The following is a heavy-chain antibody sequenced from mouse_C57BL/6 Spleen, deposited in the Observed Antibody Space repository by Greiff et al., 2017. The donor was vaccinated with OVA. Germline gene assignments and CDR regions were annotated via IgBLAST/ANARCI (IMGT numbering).Heavy chain of an antibody. CDR3: ARASSPDYGKAWFAY. V-gene: IGHV1-53*01. Sequence: QVQLQQPGTELVKPGASVKLSCKASGYTFTSYWMHWVKQRPGQGLEWIGNINPSNGGTNYNEKFKSKATLTVDKSSSTAYMQLSSLTSEDSAVYYCARASSPDYGKAWFAYWGQGTLVTVSA. D-gene: IGHD1-1*01. CDR1: GYTFTSYW. J-gene: IGHJ3*01. CDR2: INPSNGGT.